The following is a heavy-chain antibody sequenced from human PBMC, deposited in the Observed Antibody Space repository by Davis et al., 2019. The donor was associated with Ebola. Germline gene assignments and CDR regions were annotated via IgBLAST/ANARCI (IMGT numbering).Heavy chain of an antibody. CDR3: ARVPRSYDFWSGRYPYHGVDV. D-gene: IGHD3-3*01. Sequence: MPSETLSLTCTVSGGSISTYYWSWIRQPPGKGLEWIGHIYYSGSTNYKSSLKSRVTISVDTSKNQFSLKLSSVTAADPAVYYCARVPRSYDFWSGRYPYHGVDVWGQGTTVTVS. CDR2: IYYSGST. CDR1: GGSISTYY. V-gene: IGHV4-59*01. J-gene: IGHJ6*02.